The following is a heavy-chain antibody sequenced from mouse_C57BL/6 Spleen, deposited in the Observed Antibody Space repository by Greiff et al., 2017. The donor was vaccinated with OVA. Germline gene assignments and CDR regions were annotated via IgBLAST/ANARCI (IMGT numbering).Heavy chain of an antibody. CDR3: TRDQQYYYGSSQSFAY. CDR2: ISRGGDYI. J-gene: IGHJ3*01. D-gene: IGHD1-1*01. CDR1: GFTFSSYA. V-gene: IGHV5-9-1*02. Sequence: EVKVVESGEGLVKPGGSLKLSCAASGFTFSSYAMSWVRQTPEKRLEWVAYISRGGDYIYYADTVKGRFTISRDNARNTLYLQMSSLKSEDTAMYYCTRDQQYYYGSSQSFAYWGQGTLVTVSA.